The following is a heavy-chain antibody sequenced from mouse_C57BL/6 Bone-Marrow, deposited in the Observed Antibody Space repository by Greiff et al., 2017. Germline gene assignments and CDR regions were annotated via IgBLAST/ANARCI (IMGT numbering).Heavy chain of an antibody. CDR2: IYPGSGST. Sequence: QVQLQQPGAELVKPGASVKMSCKASGYTFTSYWITWVKQRPGQGLEWIGDIYPGSGSTNYNEKFKSKATLTVDTSASTAYMQRSSLTSEDSAGYYCARTYYGSSFDVWGTGTTVTVSS. J-gene: IGHJ1*03. CDR1: GYTFTSYW. D-gene: IGHD1-1*01. V-gene: IGHV1-55*01. CDR3: ARTYYGSSFDV.